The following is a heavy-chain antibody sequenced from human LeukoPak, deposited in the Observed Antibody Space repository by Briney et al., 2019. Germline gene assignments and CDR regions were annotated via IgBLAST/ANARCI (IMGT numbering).Heavy chain of an antibody. CDR2: IKSKTDGGTT. J-gene: IGHJ6*02. CDR1: GFTFSSYA. CDR3: TTDRRPIEYSSSSYYYGMDV. D-gene: IGHD6-6*01. Sequence: GGSLRLSCAASGFTFSSYAMSWVRQAPGKGLEWVGRIKSKTDGGTTDYAAPVKGGFSISRDDSKNTLYLQMNSLKTEDTAVYYCTTDRRPIEYSSSSYYYGMDVWGQGTTVIVSS. V-gene: IGHV3-15*01.